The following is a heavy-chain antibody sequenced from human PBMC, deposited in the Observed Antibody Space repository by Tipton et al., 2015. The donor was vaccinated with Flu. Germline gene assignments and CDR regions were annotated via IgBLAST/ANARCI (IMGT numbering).Heavy chain of an antibody. Sequence: SLRLSCAASGFTFSSYAMSWVRQAPGKGLEWVSAISGSGGSTYYADSVKGRFTISRDNSKNTLYLQMNSLRAEDTAVYYCAKIMVDCSSTSCYFGDYYGMDVWGQGTTVTVSS. CDR1: GFTFSSYA. V-gene: IGHV3-23*01. J-gene: IGHJ6*02. CDR3: AKIMVDCSSTSCYFGDYYGMDV. D-gene: IGHD2-2*01. CDR2: ISGSGGST.